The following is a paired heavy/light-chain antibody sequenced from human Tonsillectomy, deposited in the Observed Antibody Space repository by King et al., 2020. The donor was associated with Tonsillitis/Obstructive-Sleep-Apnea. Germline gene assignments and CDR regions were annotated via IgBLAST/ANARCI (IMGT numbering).Heavy chain of an antibody. Sequence: QVQLVQSGAEVKKPGASVKVSCKASGYTFIKFGITWVRQAPGQGLEWMGWISTYNGNTNYAQNLQGRVTMTTDTSTSTAYMELRSLRSDDTAVYFCARALEYYDVLPDSERYMDVWGKGTTVTVSS. CDR1: GYTFIKFG. CDR2: ISTYNGNT. CDR3: ARALEYYDVLPDSERYMDV. V-gene: IGHV1-18*01. J-gene: IGHJ6*03. D-gene: IGHD3-9*01.
Light chain of an antibody. V-gene: IGKV3-20*01. CDR1: QSVSSNY. J-gene: IGKJ1*01. Sequence: EIVLTQSPGTLSLSPGERATLSCRASQSVSSNYLAWYQQRPGQAPRLLIYGASSRATGIPDRFSGSGSGTDFTLTISRLEPEDFAVYYCQQYAYSPRTFGQGTKVEIK. CDR2: GAS. CDR3: QQYAYSPRT.